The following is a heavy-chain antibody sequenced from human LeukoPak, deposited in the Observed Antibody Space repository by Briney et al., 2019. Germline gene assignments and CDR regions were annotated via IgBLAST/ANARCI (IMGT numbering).Heavy chain of an antibody. D-gene: IGHD3-10*01. CDR2: ISGSGDST. CDR1: GFTFSSYA. CDR3: ARWGIYGSGSYYNVVYFDY. V-gene: IGHV3-23*01. J-gene: IGHJ4*02. Sequence: GGSLRLSCAASGFTFSSYAMSWVRQAPGKGLEWVSAISGSGDSTYYGDSVKGRFTISRDNSKNTLYLQMNSLRAEDTAVYYCARWGIYGSGSYYNVVYFDYWGQGTLVTVSS.